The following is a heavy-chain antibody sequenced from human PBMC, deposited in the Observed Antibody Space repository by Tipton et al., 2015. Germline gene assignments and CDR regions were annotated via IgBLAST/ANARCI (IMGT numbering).Heavy chain of an antibody. J-gene: IGHJ4*02. D-gene: IGHD6-19*01. CDR2: ISYHGNNQ. CDR1: GFTFSTYA. V-gene: IGHV3-30*07. Sequence: SLRLSCAASGFTFSTYAMHWVRQAPGKGLEWLTVISYHGNNQYFADSVKGRFTISRDTAKNSLHLQMNSLRAEDTAVYYCARVRYSSGSGYFDYWGQGTLVTVSS. CDR3: ARVRYSSGSGYFDY.